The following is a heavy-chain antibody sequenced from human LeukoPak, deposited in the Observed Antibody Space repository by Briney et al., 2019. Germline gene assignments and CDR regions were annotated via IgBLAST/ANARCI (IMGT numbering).Heavy chain of an antibody. CDR1: GYTFTSYY. CDR2: INPSGGST. V-gene: IGHV1-46*01. D-gene: IGHD3-10*01. J-gene: IGHJ3*02. CDR3: ARAGSVLLWFGELAFDI. Sequence: ASVKVSCKASGYTFTSYYMHWVRQAPGQGLEWMGIINPSGGSTSYAQKFQGRVTMTRDTSTSTVYMELSSLRPEDTAVYYCARAGSVLLWFGELAFDIWGQGTMVTVSS.